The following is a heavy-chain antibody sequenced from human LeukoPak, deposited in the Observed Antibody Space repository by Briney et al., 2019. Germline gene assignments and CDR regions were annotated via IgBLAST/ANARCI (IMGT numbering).Heavy chain of an antibody. CDR1: GFIFSNYA. CDR2: ISGSGGST. V-gene: IGHV3-23*01. J-gene: IGHJ3*02. D-gene: IGHD6-13*01. Sequence: GGSLRLSCAASGFIFSNYAMSWVRQAPGKGLEWVSAISGSGGSTYYADSVRGRFTISRDKSKNTLCLQMNSLRAEDTAVYYCAKYSSSWYLNDAFDIWGQGTMVTVSS. CDR3: AKYSSSWYLNDAFDI.